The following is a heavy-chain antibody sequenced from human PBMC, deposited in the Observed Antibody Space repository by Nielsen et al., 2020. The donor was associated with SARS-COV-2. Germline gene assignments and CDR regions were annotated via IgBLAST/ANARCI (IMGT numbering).Heavy chain of an antibody. D-gene: IGHD4-11*01. Sequence: GESLKISCAASGFTFSNYDMHWVRQGAGKGLEWVSSIDSSGNTYYADSVKGRFTISRDNSKNTLYLQMNSLRAEDTAVYYCAREVTTGWGYYYGMDVWGQGTTVTVSS. J-gene: IGHJ6*02. V-gene: IGHV3-13*04. CDR1: GFTFSNYD. CDR3: AREVTTGWGYYYGMDV. CDR2: IDSSGNT.